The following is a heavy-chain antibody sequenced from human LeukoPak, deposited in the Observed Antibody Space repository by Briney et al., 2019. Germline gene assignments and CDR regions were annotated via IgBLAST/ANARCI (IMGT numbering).Heavy chain of an antibody. D-gene: IGHD2-2*01. CDR3: ARDPDSGSSTRPNWFDP. CDR1: GYTFTRYG. Sequence: GASVNVSCKASGYTFTRYGISWLRQAPGHGLEGMGWISAYNGNTNYAQKLQGRVTMTTDTSTSTSYMELRSLRSDDTAVYYCARDPDSGSSTRPNWFDPWGQGTLVTVSS. J-gene: IGHJ5*02. V-gene: IGHV1-18*01. CDR2: ISAYNGNT.